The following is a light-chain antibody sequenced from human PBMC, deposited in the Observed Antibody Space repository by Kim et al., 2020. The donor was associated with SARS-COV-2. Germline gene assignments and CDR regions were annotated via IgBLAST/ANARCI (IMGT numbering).Light chain of an antibody. Sequence: GQSITISRTGTSSDVGSYNLVSWNQHHPGKAPKLIIYEVTKRPSGVSNRFSGSKSGNTASLTISGLQAEDEGDYYCCSFTGSRTWVFGGGTQLTVL. J-gene: IGLJ3*02. CDR1: SSDVGSYNL. CDR3: CSFTGSRTWV. V-gene: IGLV2-23*02. CDR2: EVT.